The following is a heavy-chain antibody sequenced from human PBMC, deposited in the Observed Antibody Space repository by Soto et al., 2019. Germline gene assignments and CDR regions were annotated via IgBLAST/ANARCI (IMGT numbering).Heavy chain of an antibody. CDR1: GFAFSSYA. CDR2: ISGSTSGT. Sequence: EVQLLESGGGLVQPGGSLTLSCAASGFAFSSYAMSWVRQAPGKGLEWVSSISGSTSGTYYADAVKGRFTISRDNSNNTLYLQMNSLRAEDTAVYYCAKERGFIDPLVYWGQGALVTVSS. D-gene: IGHD3-16*02. J-gene: IGHJ4*02. CDR3: AKERGFIDPLVY. V-gene: IGHV3-23*01.